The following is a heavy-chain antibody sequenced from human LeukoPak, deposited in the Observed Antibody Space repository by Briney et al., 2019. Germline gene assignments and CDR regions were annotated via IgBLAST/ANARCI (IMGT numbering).Heavy chain of an antibody. CDR2: ISSDGSVQ. V-gene: IGHV3-30*03. CDR3: TTQIAWGN. D-gene: IGHD4-17*01. CDR1: GFTFSNSG. J-gene: IGHJ4*02. Sequence: GRSLRLSCAASGFTFSNSGMHWVRQAPGKGLEWVAVISSDGSVQYYVDSVKGRFTISRDKSKNTLYLQMNSLRAEDTAVYYCTTQIAWGNWGQGTLVTVSS.